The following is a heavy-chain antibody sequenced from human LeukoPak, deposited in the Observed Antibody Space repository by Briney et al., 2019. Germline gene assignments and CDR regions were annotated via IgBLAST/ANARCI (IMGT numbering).Heavy chain of an antibody. V-gene: IGHV4-34*01. CDR2: INHSGST. D-gene: IGHD3-22*01. CDR3: ARATRIVVAIRVFDY. J-gene: IGHJ4*02. Sequence: SETLSLTCAVYGGSFSGYYWSWIRQPPGKGLEWIGEINHSGSTNYNPSLKSRVTISVDTSKNQFSLKLSSVTAADTAVYYCARATRIVVAIRVFDYWGQGTLVTVSS. CDR1: GGSFSGYY.